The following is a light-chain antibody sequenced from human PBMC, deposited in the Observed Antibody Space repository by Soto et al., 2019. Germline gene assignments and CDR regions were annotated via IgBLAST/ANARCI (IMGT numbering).Light chain of an antibody. Sequence: EIVLTQSPATLSLSPGEIATLSFSASQSVSSYLAWYQQKPGQAPRLLIYDASNRATGIPARFSGSGSGTDFTLTINSLEPEDFAVYYCQQRSNWPPSITFGQGTRLEIK. CDR2: DAS. J-gene: IGKJ5*01. CDR3: QQRSNWPPSIT. V-gene: IGKV3-11*01. CDR1: QSVSSY.